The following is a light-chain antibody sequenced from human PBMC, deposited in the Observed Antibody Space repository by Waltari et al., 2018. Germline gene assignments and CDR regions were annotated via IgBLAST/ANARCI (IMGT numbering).Light chain of an antibody. CDR2: DAS. Sequence: DIQMPQSPSSLSASVGDRVTISCQASQDIRNYLNWYQHKPGKAPKLLIYDASNLKTGVPSRFTGRGSGTNFTFTINSLQPEDIATYYCQQSGTFGQGTRLEIK. J-gene: IGKJ5*01. V-gene: IGKV1-33*01. CDR3: QQSGT. CDR1: QDIRNY.